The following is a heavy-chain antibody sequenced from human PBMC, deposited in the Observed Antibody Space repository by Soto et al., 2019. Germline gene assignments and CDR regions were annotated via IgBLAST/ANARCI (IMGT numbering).Heavy chain of an antibody. J-gene: IGHJ6*02. D-gene: IGHD6-13*01. CDR1: GGSIFNYY. CDR3: ARGSVAGVDYGMAV. V-gene: IGHV4-4*07. CDR2: IYSSGGT. Sequence: SETLSLTCTVSGGSIFNYYWSWIRQPAGKGLEWIGRIYSSGGTNYDPSLKSRATMSIDTSRKRFSLKLSSVTAADTAVYYCARGSVAGVDYGMAVWGQGTTVTVSS.